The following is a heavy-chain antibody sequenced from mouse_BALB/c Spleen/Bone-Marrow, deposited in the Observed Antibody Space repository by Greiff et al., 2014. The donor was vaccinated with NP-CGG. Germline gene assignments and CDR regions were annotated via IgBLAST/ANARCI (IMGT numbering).Heavy chain of an antibody. CDR1: GFSLTNYG. J-gene: IGHJ4*01. Sequence: VMLLESGPGLVAPSQCLTITCTASGFSLTNYGIHWVRQPPGKGLEWLGVIWAGGSTNYNSALMSRLSITKANSKSQVFLKMNSLQTDDTALYDCASTEAGAMDYWGQGTSVTVSS. D-gene: IGHD4-1*02. CDR2: IWAGGST. CDR3: ASTEAGAMDY. V-gene: IGHV2-9*02.